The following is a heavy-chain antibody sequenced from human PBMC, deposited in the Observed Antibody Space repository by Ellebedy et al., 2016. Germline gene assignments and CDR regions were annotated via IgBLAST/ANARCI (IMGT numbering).Heavy chain of an antibody. CDR2: IYSGGSI. D-gene: IGHD2-21*01. Sequence: GESLKISCAASGFTVSSNYMSWVRQAPGKGLEWVSIIYSGGSIYYADSVKGRFTTSRDTFKNTLFLQMNSLRAEDTAVYYCAAFSRWGLNYWGQGTLVTVSS. J-gene: IGHJ4*02. CDR1: GFTVSSNY. CDR3: AAFSRWGLNY. V-gene: IGHV3-66*01.